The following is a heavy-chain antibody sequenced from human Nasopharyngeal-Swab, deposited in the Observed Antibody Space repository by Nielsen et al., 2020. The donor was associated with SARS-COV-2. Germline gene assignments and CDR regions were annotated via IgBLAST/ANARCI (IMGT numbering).Heavy chain of an antibody. J-gene: IGHJ3*01. CDR3: AREISGGSSHDAFDV. D-gene: IGHD2-15*01. Sequence: WIRQPPGKGLEWIGYIYQSGSTDYNPSLKSRVTISIDRSKNQFSLKLISVTAADTAVYDCAREISGGSSHDAFDVWGQGTMVTVSS. V-gene: IGHV4-30-2*01. CDR2: IYQSGST.